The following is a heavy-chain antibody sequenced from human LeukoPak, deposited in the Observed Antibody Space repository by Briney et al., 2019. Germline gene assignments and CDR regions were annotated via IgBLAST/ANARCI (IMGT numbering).Heavy chain of an antibody. V-gene: IGHV3-74*01. J-gene: IGHJ4*02. CDR3: ARDRAGTRQTH. D-gene: IGHD1-14*01. Sequence: GGSLRLSCVASGFTSTTYWMHWVRQAPGKGLVWVSRINSDGSSTSYADSVKGRFTISRDNAKNTLYLQMNSPRAEDTAVYYCARDRAGTRQTHWGQGTLVTVSS. CDR2: INSDGSST. CDR1: GFTSTTYW.